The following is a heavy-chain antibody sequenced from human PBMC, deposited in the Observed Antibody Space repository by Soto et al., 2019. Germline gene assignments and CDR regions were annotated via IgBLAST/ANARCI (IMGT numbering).Heavy chain of an antibody. J-gene: IGHJ4*02. D-gene: IGHD1-1*01. CDR3: ANAIRTGY. CDR2: ISYDGSNK. V-gene: IGHV3-30*18. Sequence: QVQLVESGGGVVQPGRSLRLSCAASGFTFSTYGMHWVRQAPGKGLEWVAVISYDGSNKYYADSVKGRFTISRDNSKNTLYLQMNSLRADDPAVYYCANAIRTGYWGQGTLVTVSS. CDR1: GFTFSTYG.